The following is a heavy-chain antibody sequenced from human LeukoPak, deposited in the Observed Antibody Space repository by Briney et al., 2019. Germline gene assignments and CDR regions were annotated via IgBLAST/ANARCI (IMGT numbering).Heavy chain of an antibody. J-gene: IGHJ5*02. Sequence: GESLKISCKGSGYSFTSYWIGWVRQMPGKGLEWMGIIYPGDSDTRYSPSFQGQVTISADKSISTAYLQRSSLKASDTAMYYCARSSSWYSDWFDPWGQGTLVTVSS. CDR1: GYSFTSYW. V-gene: IGHV5-51*01. D-gene: IGHD6-13*01. CDR2: IYPGDSDT. CDR3: ARSSSWYSDWFDP.